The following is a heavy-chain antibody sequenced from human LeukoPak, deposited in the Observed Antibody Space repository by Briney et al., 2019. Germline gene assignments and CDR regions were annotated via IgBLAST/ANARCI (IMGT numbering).Heavy chain of an antibody. Sequence: GGSLRLSCAASGFTFSDYYMSWIRQAPGKGLEWVSYISIGGTTIYYADSVKGRFTFSRDNAKNSLYLQMNSLRAEDTAVYYCARPGLRGYSYGIDFWGQGTLVTVSS. CDR1: GFTFSDYY. CDR3: ARPGLRGYSYGIDF. D-gene: IGHD5-18*01. CDR2: ISIGGTTI. V-gene: IGHV3-11*01. J-gene: IGHJ4*02.